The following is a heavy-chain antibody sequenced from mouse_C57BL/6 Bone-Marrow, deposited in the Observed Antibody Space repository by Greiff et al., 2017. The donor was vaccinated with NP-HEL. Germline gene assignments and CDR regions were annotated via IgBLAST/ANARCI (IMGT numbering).Heavy chain of an antibody. CDR2: IYPRSGNT. D-gene: IGHD1-1*01. CDR1: GYTFTSYG. CDR3: ARRTTVGYFDY. J-gene: IGHJ2*01. V-gene: IGHV1-81*01. Sequence: VQVVESGAELARPGASVKLSCKASGYTFTSYGISWVKQRTGQGLEWIGEIYPRSGNTYYNEKFKGKATLTADKSSSTAYMELRSLTSEDSAVYFCARRTTVGYFDYWGQGTTLTVSS.